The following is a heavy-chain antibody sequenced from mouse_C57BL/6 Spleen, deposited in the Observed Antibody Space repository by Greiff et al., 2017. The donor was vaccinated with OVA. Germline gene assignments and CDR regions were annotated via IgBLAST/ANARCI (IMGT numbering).Heavy chain of an antibody. Sequence: LVEPGASVKMSCKASGYTFTDYNMHWVKQSHGKSLEWIGYINPNNGGTSYNQKFKGKATLTVNKSSSTAYMELRSLTSEDSAVYYCANRNYDAMDYWGQGTSVTVSS. CDR2: INPNNGGT. V-gene: IGHV1-22*01. CDR3: ANRNYDAMDY. CDR1: GYTFTDYN. J-gene: IGHJ4*01. D-gene: IGHD1-1*02.